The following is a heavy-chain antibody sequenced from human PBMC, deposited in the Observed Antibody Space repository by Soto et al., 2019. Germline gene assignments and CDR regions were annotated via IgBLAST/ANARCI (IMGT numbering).Heavy chain of an antibody. Sequence: PGESLKISCKGSGYSFTSYWISWVRQMPGKGLEWMGRIDPSDSYTNYSPSFQGHVTISADKSISTAYLQWSSLKASDTAMYYCARQGVCGSTSCYDGIGLYGMDVWGQGTTVTVSS. J-gene: IGHJ6*02. D-gene: IGHD2-2*01. CDR2: IDPSDSYT. CDR1: GYSFTSYW. V-gene: IGHV5-10-1*01. CDR3: ARQGVCGSTSCYDGIGLYGMDV.